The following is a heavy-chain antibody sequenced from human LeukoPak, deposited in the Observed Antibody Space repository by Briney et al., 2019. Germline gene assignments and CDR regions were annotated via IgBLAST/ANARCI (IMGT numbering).Heavy chain of an antibody. CDR2: INSDGSST. D-gene: IGHD2-2*01. Sequence: GGSLRLSCAASGFTFSSYWMHWVRQAPGKGLVWVSRINSDGSSTSYADSVKGRFTISRDNAKNTLYLQMNSLRAEDTAVYYCAKVGYCSSTSCFDYWGQGTLVTVSS. CDR1: GFTFSSYW. CDR3: AKVGYCSSTSCFDY. V-gene: IGHV3-74*01. J-gene: IGHJ4*02.